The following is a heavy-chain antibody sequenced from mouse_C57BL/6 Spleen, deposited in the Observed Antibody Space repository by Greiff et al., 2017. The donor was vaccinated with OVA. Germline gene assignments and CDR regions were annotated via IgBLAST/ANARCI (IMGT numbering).Heavy chain of an antibody. D-gene: IGHD2-4*01. V-gene: IGHV1-50*01. CDR1: GYTFTSYW. J-gene: IGHJ3*01. CDR3: ARYDYVSWFAY. Sequence: QVQLQQPGAELVKPGASVKLSCKASGYTFTSYWMQWVKQRPGQGLEWIGEIDPSDSYTNYNQKFKGKATLTVDTSSSTAYMQLSSLTSEDSAVYYCARYDYVSWFAYWGQGTLVTVSA. CDR2: IDPSDSYT.